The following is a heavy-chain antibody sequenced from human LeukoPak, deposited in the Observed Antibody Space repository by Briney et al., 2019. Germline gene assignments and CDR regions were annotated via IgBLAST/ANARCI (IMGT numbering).Heavy chain of an antibody. J-gene: IGHJ6*03. CDR2: INPNSGGT. V-gene: IGHV1-2*02. Sequence: ASVKVSCKASGYTFTGYYMHWVRQAPGQGLEWMGWINPNSGGTNYAQKFQGRVTMTRDTSISTAYMELSRLRSDDTAVYYCARDVSVLIPVAIPEDYMDVWGKGTTVTVSS. CDR3: ARDVSVLIPVAIPEDYMDV. D-gene: IGHD2-2*02. CDR1: GYTFTGYY.